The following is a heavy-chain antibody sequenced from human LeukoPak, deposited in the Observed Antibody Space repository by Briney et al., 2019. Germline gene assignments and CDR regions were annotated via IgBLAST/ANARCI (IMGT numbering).Heavy chain of an antibody. V-gene: IGHV3-23*01. CDR2: ISGSGGST. CDR1: GFTFSSYA. Sequence: GGPLRLSCAASGFTFSSYAMSWVRQAPGKGLEWVSAISGSGGSTYYADSVKGRFTISRDNSKNTLYLQMNSLRAEDTAVYYCASNPEYYYDSSGYCYYWGQGTLVTVSS. D-gene: IGHD3-22*01. CDR3: ASNPEYYYDSSGYCYY. J-gene: IGHJ4*02.